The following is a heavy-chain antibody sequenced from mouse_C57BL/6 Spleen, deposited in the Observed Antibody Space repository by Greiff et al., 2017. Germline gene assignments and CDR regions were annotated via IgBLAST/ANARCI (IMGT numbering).Heavy chain of an antibody. J-gene: IGHJ2*01. D-gene: IGHD2-4*01. CDR1: GFTFSSYA. V-gene: IGHV5-4*01. Sequence: EVQVVESGGGLVKPGGSLKLSCAASGFTFSSYAMSWVRQTPEKRLEWVATISDGGSYTYYPDNVKGRFTISRDNAKNNLYLQMSHLKSEDTAMYYCARDRDYDYGYFDYWGQGTTLTVSS. CDR3: ARDRDYDYGYFDY. CDR2: ISDGGSYT.